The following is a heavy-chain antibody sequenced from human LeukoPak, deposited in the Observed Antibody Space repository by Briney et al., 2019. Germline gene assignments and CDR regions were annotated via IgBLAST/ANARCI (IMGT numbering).Heavy chain of an antibody. CDR1: GGSISSSSFY. CDR3: ARRVPYYYDSSGLLGGYYFDY. Sequence: PSETLSLTCTVSGGSISSSSFYWGWIRQPPGKGLEWIGSIYYSGSTYYNPSLKSRVTISVDTSKNQFSLKLSSVTAADTAVYYCARRVPYYYDSSGLLGGYYFDYWGQGTLVTVSS. CDR2: IYYSGST. V-gene: IGHV4-39*01. J-gene: IGHJ4*02. D-gene: IGHD3-22*01.